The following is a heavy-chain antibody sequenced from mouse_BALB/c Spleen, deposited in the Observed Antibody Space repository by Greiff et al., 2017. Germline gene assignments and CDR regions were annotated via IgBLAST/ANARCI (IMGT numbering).Heavy chain of an antibody. Sequence: EVMLVESGGGLVKPGGSLKLSCAASGFTFSSYAMSWVRQTPEKRLEWVASISSGGSTYYPDSVKGRFTISRDNARNILYLQMSSLRSEDTAMYYCARGRGYYDYDEVYYFDYWGQGTTLTVSS. CDR1: GFTFSSYA. J-gene: IGHJ2*01. V-gene: IGHV5-6-5*01. CDR2: ISSGGST. D-gene: IGHD2-4*01. CDR3: ARGRGYYDYDEVYYFDY.